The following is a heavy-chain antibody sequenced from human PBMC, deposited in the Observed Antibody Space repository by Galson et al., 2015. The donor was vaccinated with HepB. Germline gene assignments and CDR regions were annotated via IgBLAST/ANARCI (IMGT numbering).Heavy chain of an antibody. CDR3: VRDVGGNPVGIDY. V-gene: IGHV3-53*01. CDR2: IYSGGST. D-gene: IGHD4-23*01. J-gene: IGHJ4*02. Sequence: SLRLSCAASGFTVSNEYMSWVRQAPGKGLEWVSVIYSGGSTYYGDSVKGRFTISRDKSKNTLYLHMNSLKAEETAVYYCVRDVGGNPVGIDYWGQGTLVTVSS. CDR1: GFTVSNEY.